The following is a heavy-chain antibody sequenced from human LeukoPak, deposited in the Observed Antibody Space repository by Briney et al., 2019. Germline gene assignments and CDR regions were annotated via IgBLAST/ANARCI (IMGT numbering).Heavy chain of an antibody. J-gene: IGHJ4*02. D-gene: IGHD6-13*01. CDR3: AKDGGSSSWYPDY. V-gene: IGHV3-23*01. Sequence: GGSLRPSCAASGFTFSSYAMSWVRQAPGKGLEWVSAISGSGGSTYYADSVKGRFTISRDNSKNTLYLQMNSLRAEDTAVYYCAKDGGSSSWYPDYWGQGTLVTVSS. CDR2: ISGSGGST. CDR1: GFTFSSYA.